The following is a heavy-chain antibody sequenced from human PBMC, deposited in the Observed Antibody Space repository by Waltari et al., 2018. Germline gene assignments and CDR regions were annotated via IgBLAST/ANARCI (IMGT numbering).Heavy chain of an antibody. D-gene: IGHD6-19*01. Sequence: EVQLVESGGGLVQPGGSLRLSCAASGFTFSSYWMHWVRQAPGRGLVWVSRINSDGSSTSYADAVKGRFTISRDNAKNTLYLQMNSLRAEDTAVYYCARDVQWLVLGKPPRFDYWGQGTLVTVSS. CDR2: INSDGSST. V-gene: IGHV3-74*01. CDR1: GFTFSSYW. CDR3: ARDVQWLVLGKPPRFDY. J-gene: IGHJ4*02.